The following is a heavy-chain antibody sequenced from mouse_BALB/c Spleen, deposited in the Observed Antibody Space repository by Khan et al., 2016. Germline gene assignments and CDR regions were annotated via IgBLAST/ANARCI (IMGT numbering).Heavy chain of an antibody. CDR2: ISYSGST. CDR3: TRYDYDRGYFDE. V-gene: IGHV3-2*02. CDR1: GFSITSDYA. Sequence: EVQLQESGPGLVKPSQSLSLTCTVTGFSITSDYAWNWIRHFPGNKLEWMGYISYSGSTTYNPSLKSRISITRATSNNPFFLHLNTGATESTATYKLTRYDYDRGYFDEWGQGTTLTVAS. D-gene: IGHD2-4*01. J-gene: IGHJ2*01.